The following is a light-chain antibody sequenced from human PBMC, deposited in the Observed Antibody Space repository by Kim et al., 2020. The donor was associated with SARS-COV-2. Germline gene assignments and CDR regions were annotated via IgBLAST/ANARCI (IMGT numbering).Light chain of an antibody. CDR3: QQSYSTLLYS. V-gene: IGKV1-39*01. CDR2: GAS. CDR1: QNISSY. J-gene: IGKJ2*03. Sequence: ASVGDRVTITCRASQNISSYLNWYQQKPGEAPKLLIYGASSLQSGVPSRFSGSGSGTDFTLTISSLQPEDFATYYCQQSYSTLLYSFGQGTKLEI.